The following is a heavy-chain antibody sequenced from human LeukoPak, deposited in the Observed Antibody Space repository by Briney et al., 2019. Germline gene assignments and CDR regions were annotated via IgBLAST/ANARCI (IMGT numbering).Heavy chain of an antibody. D-gene: IGHD3-10*01. Sequence: TLSLTCTVPGGSISSSSYYWGWIRQPPGKALEWLAVSYWNTDKSYSPSLKSRLTISKDTSKNQVVLIMTNMDPLDTATYYCAHKGRGSGSYTMWGQGTLVTVSS. CDR2: SYWNTDK. J-gene: IGHJ4*02. CDR1: GGSISSSSYY. CDR3: AHKGRGSGSYTM. V-gene: IGHV2-5*01.